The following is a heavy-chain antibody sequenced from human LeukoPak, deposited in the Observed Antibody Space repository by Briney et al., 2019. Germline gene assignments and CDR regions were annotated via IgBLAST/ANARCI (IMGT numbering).Heavy chain of an antibody. D-gene: IGHD2/OR15-2a*01. CDR2: IYYSGST. CDR1: RDSISDYY. Sequence: SETLSLTCTVSRDSISDYYLSWIRQPPGEGLEWIGYIYYSGSTNYNPSLKSRVTISLDTSKNQFSLNLNSVTAADTAVYYCARELKVGNTGYYFDYWGQGTLVTVSS. V-gene: IGHV4-59*01. CDR3: ARELKVGNTGYYFDY. J-gene: IGHJ4*02.